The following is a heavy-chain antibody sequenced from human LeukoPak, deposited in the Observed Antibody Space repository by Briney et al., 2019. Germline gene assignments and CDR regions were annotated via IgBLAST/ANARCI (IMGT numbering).Heavy chain of an antibody. J-gene: IGHJ6*03. CDR2: IHDSGST. D-gene: IGHD1-26*01. Sequence: SETLSLTCAVSGDSISSGGYSWSWIRQTPGKGLEWIAYIHDSGSTYNNPSLKSRLSISIDTSKNQFSLKLTSVTAADTAIYYCVRTYEIVGATAFYHYFYYMDVWGKGTTVTISS. CDR1: GDSISSGGYS. CDR3: VRTYEIVGATAFYHYFYYMDV. V-gene: IGHV4-30-4*07.